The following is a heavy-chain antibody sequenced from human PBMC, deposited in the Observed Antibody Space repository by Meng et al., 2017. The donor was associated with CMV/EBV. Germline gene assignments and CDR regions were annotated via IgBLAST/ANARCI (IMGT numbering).Heavy chain of an antibody. CDR3: AKDHPYYYGSGSYSGGYYFDY. J-gene: IGHJ4*02. CDR2: IRSKANSYAT. D-gene: IGHD3-10*01. Sequence: GESLKISCAASGFTFSGSAMHWVRQASGKGLEWVGRIRSKANSYATAYAASVKGRFTISRDDSKNTAYLQMNSLKTEDTAVYYCAKDHPYYYGSGSYSGGYYFDYWGQGTLVTVSS. CDR1: GFTFSGSA. V-gene: IGHV3-73*01.